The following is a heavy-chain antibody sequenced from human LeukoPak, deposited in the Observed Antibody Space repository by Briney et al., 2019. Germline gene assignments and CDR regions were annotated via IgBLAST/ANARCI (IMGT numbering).Heavy chain of an antibody. Sequence: GGSLRLSCAASGFTFSSYGMSWVRQAPGKGLEWVSAISGSGGSTYYADSVKGRFTISRDNSKNTLYLQMNSLRAEDTAVYYCAKDIAPDYYGSGSYYTPQFDYWGQGTLVTVSS. CDR1: GFTFSSYG. D-gene: IGHD3-10*01. CDR2: ISGSGGST. V-gene: IGHV3-23*01. J-gene: IGHJ4*02. CDR3: AKDIAPDYYGSGSYYTPQFDY.